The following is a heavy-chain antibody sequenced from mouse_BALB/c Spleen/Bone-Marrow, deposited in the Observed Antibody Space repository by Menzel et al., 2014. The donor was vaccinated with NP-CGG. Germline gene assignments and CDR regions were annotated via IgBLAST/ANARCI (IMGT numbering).Heavy chain of an antibody. J-gene: IGHJ4*01. Sequence: VNLQESGAELVKPGASVKLSCKASDYTFTSYYMYWVKQRPGQGLEWIGEINPSNGGTNFNEKFKSKATLTVDKSSSTAYMQLSSLTSEDSAVYYCTRGGWLAMDYWGQGTSVTVSS. CDR1: DYTFTSYY. CDR3: TRGGWLAMDY. D-gene: IGHD2-3*01. CDR2: INPSNGGT. V-gene: IGHV1S81*02.